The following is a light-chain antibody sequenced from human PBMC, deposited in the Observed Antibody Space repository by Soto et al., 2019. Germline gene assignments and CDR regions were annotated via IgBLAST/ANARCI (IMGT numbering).Light chain of an antibody. J-gene: IGLJ2*01. Sequence: QSVLTQPPSVSAAPGQKVTISCSGSSSNIGNNYVSWYQHFPGTAPKLLIYDNNKRPSGIPDRFSGPKSGTSATLGITGLQTGDEADYYCGTWDSLLSAVVFGGGTKLTVL. CDR3: GTWDSLLSAVV. CDR2: DNN. CDR1: SSNIGNNY. V-gene: IGLV1-51*01.